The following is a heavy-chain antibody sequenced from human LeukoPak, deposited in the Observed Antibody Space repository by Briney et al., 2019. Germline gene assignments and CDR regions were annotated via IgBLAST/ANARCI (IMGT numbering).Heavy chain of an antibody. CDR3: AKGWFGGV. V-gene: IGHV3-30*18. D-gene: IGHD3-10*01. J-gene: IGHJ6*02. Sequence: GGSLRLSCAASGFTFSSYGMHWVRQAPGKGLEWVAVISYDGSNKYYADSVKGRFTISRDNSTNTLYLQMNSLRAEDTAVYYCAKGWFGGVWGQGTTVTVSS. CDR2: ISYDGSNK. CDR1: GFTFSSYG.